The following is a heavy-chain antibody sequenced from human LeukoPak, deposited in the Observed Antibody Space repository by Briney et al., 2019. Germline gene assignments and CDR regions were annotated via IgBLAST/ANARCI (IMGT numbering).Heavy chain of an antibody. CDR3: AKQQSSGWLIDY. J-gene: IGHJ4*02. Sequence: PGGSLRLSCAASGFTFSSYAMHWVRQAPGMGLEWVAVISYDGSNKYYADSVKGRFTISRDNSKNTLYLQMNSLRAEDTAVYYCAKQQSSGWLIDYWGQGTLVTVSS. CDR1: GFTFSSYA. CDR2: ISYDGSNK. D-gene: IGHD6-19*01. V-gene: IGHV3-30*04.